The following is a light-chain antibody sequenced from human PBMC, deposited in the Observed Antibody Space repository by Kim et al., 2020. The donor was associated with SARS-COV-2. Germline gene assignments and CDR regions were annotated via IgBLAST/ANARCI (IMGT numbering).Light chain of an antibody. CDR1: NIGSKS. Sequence: SYELTQPPSVSVAPGKTARITCGGNNIGSKSVHWYQQKPSQAPVLVIYYDSDRPSGIPERFSGSNSGNTATLTISRVEAGDEADYYCQVWASSSDSWVFG. J-gene: IGLJ3*02. CDR2: YDS. CDR3: QVWASSSDSWV. V-gene: IGLV3-21*04.